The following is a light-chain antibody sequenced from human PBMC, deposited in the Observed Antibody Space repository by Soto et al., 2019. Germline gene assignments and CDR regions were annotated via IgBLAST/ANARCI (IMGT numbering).Light chain of an antibody. CDR3: QQYGSSPWT. CDR2: GAS. Sequence: EIVLTQSPGTLSLSPGERATLSCRASQSVSNSYIAWYQQKPGQAPRLLIYGASSRATDIPDRFSGSGSGTDFTLTISRLEPEYFAVYYCQQYGSSPWTFGQGTKVEIK. J-gene: IGKJ1*01. V-gene: IGKV3-20*01. CDR1: QSVSNSY.